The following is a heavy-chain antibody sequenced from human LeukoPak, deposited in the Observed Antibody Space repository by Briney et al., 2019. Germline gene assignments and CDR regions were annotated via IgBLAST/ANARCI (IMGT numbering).Heavy chain of an antibody. CDR2: ISYDGSNK. CDR1: GFTFSNYA. J-gene: IGHJ3*02. V-gene: IGHV3-30*04. CDR3: ATPLRYQLLDAFDI. Sequence: PGGSLRLSCAASGFTFSNYAMHWVRQAPGKGLEWVAVISYDGSNKYYTDSVKGRFTISRDNSKNTLYLQMNSLRAEDTAVYYCATPLRYQLLDAFDIWGQGTMVTVSS. D-gene: IGHD2-2*01.